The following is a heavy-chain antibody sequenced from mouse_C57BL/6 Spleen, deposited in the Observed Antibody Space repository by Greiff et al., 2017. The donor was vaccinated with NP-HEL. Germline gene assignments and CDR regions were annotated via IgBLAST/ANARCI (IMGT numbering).Heavy chain of an antibody. CDR3: ARGLVTTVVGYYAMDY. D-gene: IGHD1-1*01. Sequence: QVQLQQSGAELMKPGASVKLSCKATGYTFTGYWIEWVKQRPGHGLEWIGEILPGSGSTNYNEKFKGKATFTADTSSNTAYMQLSSLTTEDSAIYYCARGLVTTVVGYYAMDYWGQGTSVTVSS. CDR1: GYTFTGYW. CDR2: ILPGSGST. J-gene: IGHJ4*01. V-gene: IGHV1-9*01.